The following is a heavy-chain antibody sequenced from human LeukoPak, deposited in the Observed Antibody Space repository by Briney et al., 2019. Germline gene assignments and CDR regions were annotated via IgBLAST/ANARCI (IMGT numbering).Heavy chain of an antibody. CDR1: GGSISSYY. D-gene: IGHD2-8*01. CDR2: IYTSGST. V-gene: IGHV4-4*07. J-gene: IGHJ3*02. CDR3: ARDYLMVDAFDI. Sequence: SETLSLTCTVSGGSISSYYWSWIRQPAGKGLEWIGRIYTSGSTNYNPSLKSRVTMSVDTSKNQFPLKLSSVTAADTAVYYCARDYLMVDAFDIWGQGTMVTVSS.